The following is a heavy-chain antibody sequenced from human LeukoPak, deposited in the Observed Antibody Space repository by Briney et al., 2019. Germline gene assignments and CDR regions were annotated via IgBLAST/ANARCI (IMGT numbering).Heavy chain of an antibody. V-gene: IGHV4-31*03. J-gene: IGHJ6*02. D-gene: IGHD3-16*01. CDR1: GGSISSGGYY. CDR2: TYYSGST. CDR3: ARDLSDDGSPYTHYGMAV. Sequence: SQTLSLTCTVSGGSISSGGYYWIWIRQHPGKGLGWIGYTYYSGSTYYNPSLKSRVTISVDTSKNQLSLSLSSVTAADTAVYYCARDLSDDGSPYTHYGMAVWGQGTTVTVSS.